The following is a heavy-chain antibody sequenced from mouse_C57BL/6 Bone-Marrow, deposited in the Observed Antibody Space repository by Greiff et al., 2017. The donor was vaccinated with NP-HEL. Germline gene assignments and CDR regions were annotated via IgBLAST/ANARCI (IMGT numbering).Heavy chain of an antibody. CDR2: IDPEDGET. Sequence: VQLKQSGAELVKPGASVKLSCTASGFNIKDYYMHWVKQRTEQGLEWIGRIDPEDGETKYAPKFPGQATITADTSSNTAYLQLSSLTSEDTAVYYCARRGSYYYGSSYDYAMDYWGQGTSVTVSS. D-gene: IGHD1-1*01. V-gene: IGHV14-2*01. J-gene: IGHJ4*01. CDR1: GFNIKDYY. CDR3: ARRGSYYYGSSYDYAMDY.